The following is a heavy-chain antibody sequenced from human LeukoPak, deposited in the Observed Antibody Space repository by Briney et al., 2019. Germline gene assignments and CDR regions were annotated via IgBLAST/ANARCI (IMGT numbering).Heavy chain of an antibody. CDR1: GFTFSSYA. D-gene: IGHD2-21*01. V-gene: IGHV3-23*01. CDR3: AKLSRGSAVVNDAFDI. Sequence: PGGSLRLSCAASGFTFSSYAMSWVRQAPGKGLEWVSGISGSDTTYYADSVRGRFTISRDYSKNTLFLQINSLRAEDTAVYYCAKLSRGSAVVNDAFDIWGHGTMVT. CDR2: ISGSDTT. J-gene: IGHJ3*02.